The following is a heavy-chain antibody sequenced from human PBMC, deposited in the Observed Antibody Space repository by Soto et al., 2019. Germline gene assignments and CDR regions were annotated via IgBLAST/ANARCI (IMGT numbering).Heavy chain of an antibody. D-gene: IGHD3-9*01. CDR2: IDWDDDK. V-gene: IGHV2-70*11. Sequence: KSGPTLVNPTQTLTLTCTFSGFSLSTSGMCVSWIRQPPGKALEWLARIDWDDDKYYSTSLKTRLTISKDTSKNQVVLTMTNMDPVDTATYYCARIDYDILTGYSYFDYWGQGTLVTVSS. CDR1: GFSLSTSGMC. J-gene: IGHJ4*02. CDR3: ARIDYDILTGYSYFDY.